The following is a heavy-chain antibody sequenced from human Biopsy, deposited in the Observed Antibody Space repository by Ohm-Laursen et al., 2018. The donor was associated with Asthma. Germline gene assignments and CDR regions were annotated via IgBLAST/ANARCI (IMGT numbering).Heavy chain of an antibody. CDR1: GGSISSDY. Sequence: SETLSLTCTASGGSISSDYWSWIRQPPGKGLEWIGHIYYSGTTKYHPSLKSRVTISVDTSKNQFSLKLRSVTAADAAVYYCARGIARETGLFDHFDYWGQGTLVTVSS. V-gene: IGHV4-59*01. CDR2: IYYSGTT. J-gene: IGHJ4*02. D-gene: IGHD2-21*01. CDR3: ARGIARETGLFDHFDY.